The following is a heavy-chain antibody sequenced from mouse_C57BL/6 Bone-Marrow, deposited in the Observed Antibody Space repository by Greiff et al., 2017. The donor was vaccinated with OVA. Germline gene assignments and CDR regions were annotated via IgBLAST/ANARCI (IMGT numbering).Heavy chain of an antibody. CDR3: APYYYGSYY. V-gene: IGHV1-69*01. CDR1: GYTFTSYW. CDR2: IDPSDSYT. Sequence: QVQLQQPGAELVMPGASVKLSCKASGYTFTSYWMHWVKQRPGQGLEWIGEIDPSDSYTTYNQKFKGKSTLTVDKSSSTADMQLSSLTSEDSAVYYCAPYYYGSYYWGQGTTLTVSS. D-gene: IGHD1-1*01. J-gene: IGHJ2*01.